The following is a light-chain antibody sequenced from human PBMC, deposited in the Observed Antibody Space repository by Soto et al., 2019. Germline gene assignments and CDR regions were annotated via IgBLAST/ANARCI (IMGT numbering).Light chain of an antibody. CDR3: QQTSCTLPIT. CDR2: AAS. CDR1: ESIARH. J-gene: IGKJ5*01. V-gene: IGKV1-39*01. Sequence: DMQMTQSPSSLSASVGDRVTITCRASESIARHLNWYQQKPGKAPKLLIYAASSLQHGVPSRFRGGGSGTDFTLTISNLQHADFATYYCQQTSCTLPITFGAGTGMEIK.